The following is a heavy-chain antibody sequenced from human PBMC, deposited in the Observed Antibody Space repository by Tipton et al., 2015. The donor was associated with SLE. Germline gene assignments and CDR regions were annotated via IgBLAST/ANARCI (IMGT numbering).Heavy chain of an antibody. CDR2: IYTSGST. CDR3: ARVSCSGGSCYDGGIDAFDI. CDR1: GGSISSYY. J-gene: IGHJ3*02. V-gene: IGHV4-4*07. Sequence: TLSLTCTVSGGSISSYYWSWIRQPAGKGLEWIGRIYTSGSTNYNPSLKSRVTISVDTSKNQFSLKLSSVTAADTAVYYCARVSCSGGSCYDGGIDAFDIWGQGTMVTVSS. D-gene: IGHD2-15*01.